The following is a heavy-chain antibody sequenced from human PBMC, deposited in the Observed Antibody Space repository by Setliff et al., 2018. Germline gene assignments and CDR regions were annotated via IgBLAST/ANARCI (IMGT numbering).Heavy chain of an antibody. CDR2: ISSSSSYI. V-gene: IGHV3-21*01. D-gene: IGHD2-15*01. J-gene: IGHJ4*02. CDR3: ARGAPGSLFDY. CDR1: GFTFSSYS. Sequence: GSLRLSCAASGFTFSSYSMNWVRQAPGKGLEWVSSISSSSSYIYYADSVKGRFTISRDNAKNSLYLQMNSLRAEDTAVYYCARGAPGSLFDYWGQGTLVTVSS.